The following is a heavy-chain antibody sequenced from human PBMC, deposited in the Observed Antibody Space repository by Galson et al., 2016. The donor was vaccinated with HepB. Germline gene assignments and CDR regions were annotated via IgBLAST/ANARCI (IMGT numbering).Heavy chain of an antibody. CDR2: ISYSGTT. V-gene: IGHV4-59*08. J-gene: IGHJ3*02. CDR1: GGSLSNYY. CDR3: AKITALADDASDI. Sequence: ETLSLTCTVSGGSLSNYYWSWIRQPPGKGLEWIGFISYSGTTNYSPSLKSRVTMSVDTSRNQFSLKLSSVTAADTAVYFCAKITALADDASDIWGQGTMVTVSS. D-gene: IGHD3-16*01.